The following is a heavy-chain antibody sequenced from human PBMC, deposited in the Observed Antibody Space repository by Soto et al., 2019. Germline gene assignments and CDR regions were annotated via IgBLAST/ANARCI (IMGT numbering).Heavy chain of an antibody. CDR2: IYYSGST. Sequence: PSETLSLTCTVSGGSISSYYWNWIRQPPGKGLEWIGYIYYSGSTNYNPSLKRRVTISVDTSKNQFSLKLSSVTAAVTAVYYCARDLRTSGAFDIWGQGTMVTVSS. J-gene: IGHJ3*02. D-gene: IGHD4-17*01. V-gene: IGHV4-59*01. CDR1: GGSISSYY. CDR3: ARDLRTSGAFDI.